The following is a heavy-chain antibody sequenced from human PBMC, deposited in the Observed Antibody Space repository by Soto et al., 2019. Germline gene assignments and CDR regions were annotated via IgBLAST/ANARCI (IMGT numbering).Heavy chain of an antibody. J-gene: IGHJ5*01. Sequence: QVQLVESGGGVVQPGRSLKLSCAASGFTFSRYGMHWVRQAPGKGLEWVAVIFYDGSRKEYAASLKGRFTIPRDNSKNTLYLQMNSLRAEDTAMYYWVREESDYDGHWFDSWGQGTLVTVSS. CDR3: VREESDYDGHWFDS. CDR2: IFYDGSRK. V-gene: IGHV3-33*01. D-gene: IGHD5-12*01. CDR1: GFTFSRYG.